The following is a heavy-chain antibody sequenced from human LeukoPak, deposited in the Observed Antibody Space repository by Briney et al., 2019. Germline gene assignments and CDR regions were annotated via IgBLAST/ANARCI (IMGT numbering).Heavy chain of an antibody. Sequence: SETLSLTCSVSGGSISSDNHYWSWLRQHQGKGLEWIGYIFYSGHTYYNPSLKSRATMSVDTSKNQFSLQVSSVTAADTAVYYCARGPGAHFAYWGQGALVTVSS. CDR2: IFYSGHT. CDR3: ARGPGAHFAY. V-gene: IGHV4-31*03. J-gene: IGHJ4*02. D-gene: IGHD1-26*01. CDR1: GGSISSDNHY.